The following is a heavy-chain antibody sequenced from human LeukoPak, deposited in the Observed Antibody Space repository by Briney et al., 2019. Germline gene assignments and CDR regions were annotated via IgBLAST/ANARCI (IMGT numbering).Heavy chain of an antibody. J-gene: IGHJ4*02. CDR2: VSGYGGDT. CDR1: GFSFVDYA. CDR3: AKAQGYFDY. Sequence: GGSLRLSCAASGFSFVDYAMTWVRQAPGKGPEWVSVVSGYGGDTYYADAVKGRFTASRDNSKNTLYLQMQNLRVDDTAVYYCAKAQGYFDYWGQGAQVAVSS. V-gene: IGHV3-23*01.